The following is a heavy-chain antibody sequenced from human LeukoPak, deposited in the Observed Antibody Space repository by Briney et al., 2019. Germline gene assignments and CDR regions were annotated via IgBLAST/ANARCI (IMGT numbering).Heavy chain of an antibody. CDR3: ARGITMVRGVISGGMDV. CDR2: INPNSGGT. J-gene: IGHJ6*02. V-gene: IGHV1-2*02. Sequence: ASLKVSCKASGYTFTGYYMHWVRQAPGQGLEWMGWINPNSGGTNYAQKFQGRVTMTRDTSISTAYMELSRLRSDDTAVYYCARGITMVRGVISGGMDVWGQGTTVTVPS. CDR1: GYTFTGYY. D-gene: IGHD3-10*01.